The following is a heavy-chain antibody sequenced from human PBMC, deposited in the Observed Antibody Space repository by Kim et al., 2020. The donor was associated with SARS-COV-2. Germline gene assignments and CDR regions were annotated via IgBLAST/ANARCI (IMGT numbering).Heavy chain of an antibody. D-gene: IGHD4-17*01. CDR1: GFTFSSYS. Sequence: GGSLRLSCAASGFTFSSYSMNWVRQAPGKGLEWVSYISSSSSTIYYADSVKDRFTISRDNAKNSLYLQMNSLGDEDTAVYYCAREGRGGDYVAGYWGQGTLVTVSS. CDR2: ISSSSSTI. CDR3: AREGRGGDYVAGY. V-gene: IGHV3-48*02. J-gene: IGHJ4*01.